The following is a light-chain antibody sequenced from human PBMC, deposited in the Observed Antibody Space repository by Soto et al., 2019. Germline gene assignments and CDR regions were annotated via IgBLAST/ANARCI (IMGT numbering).Light chain of an antibody. Sequence: QPVLTQPPSVSGAPGQRVTISCTGSSSNIGAGYDVHWYQQLPGTAPKLLIYGNGNRPSGVPDRFSGSKSGTSASLAITGLQAEDEADYYCQSYDSCLSGWVFGGGTQLNVL. CDR3: QSYDSCLSGWV. V-gene: IGLV1-40*01. CDR1: SSNIGAGYD. CDR2: GNG. J-gene: IGLJ3*02.